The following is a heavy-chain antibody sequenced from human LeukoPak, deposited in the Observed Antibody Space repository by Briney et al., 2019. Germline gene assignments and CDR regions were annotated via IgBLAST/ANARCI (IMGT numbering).Heavy chain of an antibody. CDR3: ARDGRRYNWKFPDY. V-gene: IGHV1-2*02. CDR1: GYTFTGYY. J-gene: IGHJ4*02. CDR2: INPNSGGT. D-gene: IGHD1-1*01. Sequence: GASVKVSCKASGYTFTGYYMHWVRQAPGQGLEWMGWINPNSGGTNYAQEFQGRVTMTRDTSISTAYMELSRLRSDDTAVYYCARDGRRYNWKFPDYWGQGTLVTVSS.